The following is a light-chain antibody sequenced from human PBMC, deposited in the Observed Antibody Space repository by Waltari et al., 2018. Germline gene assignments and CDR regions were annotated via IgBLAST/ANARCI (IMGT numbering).Light chain of an antibody. CDR1: QSVGRS. V-gene: IGKV3-20*01. J-gene: IGKJ1*01. CDR3: QHYVRLPAT. CDR2: DAS. Sequence: EIVLTHSPGTLSFSPGERATLSCRASQSVGRSLAWYQQTPGQAPRLLIYDASRRATGIPDRFSGSGSGTDFSLTISTLEPEDLAVYYCQHYVRLPATFGQGTKVEI.